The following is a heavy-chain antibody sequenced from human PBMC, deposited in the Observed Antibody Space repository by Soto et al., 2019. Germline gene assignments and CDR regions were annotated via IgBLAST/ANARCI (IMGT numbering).Heavy chain of an antibody. J-gene: IGHJ5*02. CDR3: TRDFPDYYDRGSWFDP. CDR1: GFTFGDYA. D-gene: IGHD3-22*01. CDR2: IRSKAYGGTT. V-gene: IGHV3-49*03. Sequence: GGSLRLSCTASGFTFGDYAMSWFRRAPGKGLEWVGFIRSKAYGGTTEYAASVKGRFTISRDDSKSIAYLQMNSLKTEDTAVYYCTRDFPDYYDRGSWFDPWGQGTLVTVSS.